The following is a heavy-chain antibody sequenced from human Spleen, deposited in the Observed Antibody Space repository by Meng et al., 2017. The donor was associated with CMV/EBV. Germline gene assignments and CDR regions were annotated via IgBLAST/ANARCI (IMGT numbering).Heavy chain of an antibody. CDR2: IYYSGST. CDR1: GGSISSYY. J-gene: IGHJ6*02. V-gene: IGHV4-59*12. Sequence: SETLSLTCTVSGGSISSYYWSWIRQPPGKGLEWIGHIYYSGSTNYNPSLKSRVTISVDTSKNQFSLKLSSVTAADTAVYYCARGRCSSTSCYPPAVSGMDVWGQGTTVTVSS. D-gene: IGHD2-2*01. CDR3: ARGRCSSTSCYPPAVSGMDV.